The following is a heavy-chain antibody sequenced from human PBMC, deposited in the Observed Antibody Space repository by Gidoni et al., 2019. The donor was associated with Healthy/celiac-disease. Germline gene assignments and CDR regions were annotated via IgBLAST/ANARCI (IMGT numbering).Heavy chain of an antibody. V-gene: IGHV4-4*02. D-gene: IGHD6-19*01. Sequence: QVQLQESGPGLVRPSGTLSLTCAVSGGSIRSSNWWSWVRQPPGKGLEWIGEIYHSGSTNYNPSLKSRVTISVDKSKNQFSLKLSSVTAADTAVYYCARDPAGQWRADFDYWGQGTLVTVSS. CDR2: IYHSGST. CDR3: ARDPAGQWRADFDY. CDR1: GGSIRSSNW. J-gene: IGHJ4*02.